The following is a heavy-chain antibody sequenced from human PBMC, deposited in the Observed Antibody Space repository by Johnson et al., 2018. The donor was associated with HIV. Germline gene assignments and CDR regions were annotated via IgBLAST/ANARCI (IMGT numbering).Heavy chain of an antibody. J-gene: IGHJ3*02. CDR3: AKEPRPAFDI. CDR1: GFTFSSYG. V-gene: IGHV3-30*02. CDR2: IRYDGSNK. Sequence: QVQLLESGGGVVQPGGSLRLSCAASGFTFSSYGMNWVRQAPGKGLEWVAFIRYDGSNKYYADSVKGRFTISRDNSKNTLYLQMNSLRAEDTAVYYCAKEPRPAFDIWGQGTMVTVSS.